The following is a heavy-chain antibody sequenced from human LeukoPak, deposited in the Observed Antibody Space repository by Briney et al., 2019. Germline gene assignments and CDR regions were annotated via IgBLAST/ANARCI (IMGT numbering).Heavy chain of an antibody. Sequence: TSETLSLTCTVSGGSISSYYWSWIQQPPGKGLEWIGYISDTGNTNYNPSLKSRVTMSVDTSKDQFSLKLSSVTAADTAVYSCARGVTMVQSFYYYMDVWGKGTTVTVSS. CDR1: GGSISSYY. V-gene: IGHV4-59*01. J-gene: IGHJ6*03. CDR2: ISDTGNT. CDR3: ARGVTMVQSFYYYMDV. D-gene: IGHD3-10*01.